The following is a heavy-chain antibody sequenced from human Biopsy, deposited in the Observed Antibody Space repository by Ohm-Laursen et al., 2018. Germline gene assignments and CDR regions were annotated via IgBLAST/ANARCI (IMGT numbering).Heavy chain of an antibody. J-gene: IGHJ1*01. V-gene: IGHV1-69*06. Sequence: SVKVSCKAPGGTFSNYGVNWVRQAPGQGLEWLGGNIPILGTGNYAQKFQDRVTVAADTSTSTATMELRSLRSDDTAMYYCATKLTGYFHHWGQGTLVIVSS. CDR1: GGTFSNYG. CDR3: ATKLTGYFHH. CDR2: NIPILGTG. D-gene: IGHD3-9*01.